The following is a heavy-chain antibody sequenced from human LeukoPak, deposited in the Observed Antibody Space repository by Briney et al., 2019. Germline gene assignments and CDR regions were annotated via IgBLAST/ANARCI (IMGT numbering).Heavy chain of an antibody. V-gene: IGHV4-59*01. CDR2: IYYSGST. CDR3: AREDYGGNFGAFDY. CDR1: GGSISSYY. Sequence: SETLSLTCTVSGGSISSYYWSWTRQPPGKGLEWIGYIYYSGSTNYNPSLKSRVTVSVDTSKNQFSLKLSSVTAADTAVYYCAREDYGGNFGAFDYWGQGTLVTVSS. D-gene: IGHD4-23*01. J-gene: IGHJ4*02.